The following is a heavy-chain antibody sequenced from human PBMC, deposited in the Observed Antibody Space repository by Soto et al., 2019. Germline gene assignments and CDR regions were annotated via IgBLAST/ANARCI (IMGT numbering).Heavy chain of an antibody. CDR1: GYTFTSYG. CDR3: ARGSGYSYGFLGYYYGMDV. Sequence: SVKVSCKASGYTFTSYGISWVRQAPGQGLEWMGWIIPIFGTANYAQKFQGRVTITADESTSTAYMELSSLRSEDTAVYYCARGSGYSYGFLGYYYGMDVWGQGTTVTVSS. D-gene: IGHD5-18*01. CDR2: IIPIFGTA. J-gene: IGHJ6*02. V-gene: IGHV1-69*13.